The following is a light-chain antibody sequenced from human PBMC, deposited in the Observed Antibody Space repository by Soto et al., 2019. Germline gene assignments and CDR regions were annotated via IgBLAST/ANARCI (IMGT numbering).Light chain of an antibody. J-gene: IGKJ5*01. CDR3: QQSYGPPIT. Sequence: DIQMTQSPSSLSAFVGDRVTITCRASQTISNYLNWYQQRPGKAPKLLIYLAFSLQSGVPSRFGGSGSGTDFTLTISSLQPEDSATYYCQQSYGPPITFGQGTRLEIK. CDR2: LAF. CDR1: QTISNY. V-gene: IGKV1-39*01.